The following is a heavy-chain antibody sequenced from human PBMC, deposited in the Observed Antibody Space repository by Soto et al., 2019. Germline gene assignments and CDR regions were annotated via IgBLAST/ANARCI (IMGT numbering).Heavy chain of an antibody. V-gene: IGHV3-33*01. CDR1: GFRFSNYG. J-gene: IGHJ4*02. CDR3: ARDDYLPDNGRYQ. CDR2: IVADGTGL. Sequence: QVQLVESGGGVVQPGRSLRLSCAASGFRFSNYGMHWVRQAPGKGLEWLAVIVADGTGLHYADSVRGRFTISRDNSKNTLYLQLVSLGADDKAIYFCARDDYLPDNGRYQWGSGALVTGSS. D-gene: IGHD4-17*01.